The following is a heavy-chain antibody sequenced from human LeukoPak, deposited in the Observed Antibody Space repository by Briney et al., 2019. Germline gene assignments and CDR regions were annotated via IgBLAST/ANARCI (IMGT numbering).Heavy chain of an antibody. D-gene: IGHD5-18*01. V-gene: IGHV4-34*01. Sequence: PSETLSLTCAVYGGSFSGYYWSWIRQPPGKGLEWIGEINHSGSTNYNPSLKSRVTISVDTSKNQFSLKLSSVTAADTAVYYCARRGYSYGYHLDYWGQGTLVTVSS. CDR2: INHSGST. CDR1: GGSFSGYY. J-gene: IGHJ4*02. CDR3: ARRGYSYGYHLDY.